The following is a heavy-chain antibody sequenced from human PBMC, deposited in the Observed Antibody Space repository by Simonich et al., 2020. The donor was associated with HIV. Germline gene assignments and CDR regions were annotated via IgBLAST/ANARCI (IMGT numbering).Heavy chain of an antibody. CDR3: ARSPYYYDISGDLDY. CDR2: FKPSGNT. Sequence: QVQLQQWGAGLLKPSETLSLTCVVYGGSLSGHYWSWVPQPPRRGLEWIGEFKPSGNTNHNPSLKTRVTISLDTSKNQFSLKLSSVTAADTAVYYCARSPYYYDISGDLDYWGQGTLVTVSS. CDR1: GGSLSGHY. V-gene: IGHV4-34*01. J-gene: IGHJ4*02. D-gene: IGHD3-22*01.